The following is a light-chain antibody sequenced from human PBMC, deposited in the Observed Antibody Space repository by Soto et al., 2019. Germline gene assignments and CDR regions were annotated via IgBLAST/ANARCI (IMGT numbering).Light chain of an antibody. CDR1: QSVSTNF. CDR2: GAS. V-gene: IGKV3-20*01. J-gene: IGKJ1*01. CDR3: QQEGRKPWT. Sequence: EIVLTQSPGTLSLSPGEGATLSCRASQSVSTNFFAWYQQKPGQAPRLLIYGASTRATGIPDRFSGSGSGTDITLSISRLEPEDFAVSYFQQEGRKPWTFGQGTKVEIK.